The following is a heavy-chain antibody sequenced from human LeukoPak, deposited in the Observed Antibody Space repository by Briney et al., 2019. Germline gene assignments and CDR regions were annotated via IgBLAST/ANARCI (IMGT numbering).Heavy chain of an antibody. J-gene: IGHJ4*02. CDR1: GYTFTSYG. CDR3: ARDYYGSGSYYQTSFDY. D-gene: IGHD3-10*01. CDR2: ISAYNGNT. V-gene: IGHV1-18*01. Sequence: ASVKVSCKASGYTFTSYGISWVRQAPGQGLEWMGWISAYNGNTNYVQKLQGRVTMTTDTSTSTAYMELRSLRSDDTAVYYCARDYYGSGSYYQTSFDYWGQGTLVTVSS.